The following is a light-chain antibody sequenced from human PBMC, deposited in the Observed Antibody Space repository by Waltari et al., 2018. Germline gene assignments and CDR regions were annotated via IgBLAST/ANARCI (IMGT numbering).Light chain of an antibody. CDR1: TSNIAKYS. CDR2: DNS. CDR3: GTWDSSLDSYV. V-gene: IGLV1-51*01. J-gene: IGLJ1*01. Sequence: QSVLTLPPSVSAAPGQKVPVSCPGTTSNIAKYSAYWYQHLPGTAPKLLIFDNSQRPSGIPERFSGSKSGTSATLGITGLQTGDEADYYCGTWDSSLDSYVFGSGSKVTVL.